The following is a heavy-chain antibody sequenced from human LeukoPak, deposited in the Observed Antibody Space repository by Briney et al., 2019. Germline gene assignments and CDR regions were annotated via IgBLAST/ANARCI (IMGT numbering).Heavy chain of an antibody. CDR1: GGSISSYY. J-gene: IGHJ3*02. Sequence: SETLSLTCTVSGGSISSYYWSWIRQPPGKRLEWIGTIYYRGSTYYNPSLKSRVTISVDTSKNQFSLKLSSVTAADTAVYYCTRHDSSGPYNAFDIWGQGTLVTVSS. V-gene: IGHV4-59*04. D-gene: IGHD3-22*01. CDR2: IYYRGST. CDR3: TRHDSSGPYNAFDI.